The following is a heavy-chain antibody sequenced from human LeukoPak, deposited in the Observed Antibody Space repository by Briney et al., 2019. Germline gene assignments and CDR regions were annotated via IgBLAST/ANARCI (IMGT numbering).Heavy chain of an antibody. CDR1: GYTFTNYY. CDR3: ARDRIAVAGTDPFDY. Sequence: ASVKVSCKASGYTFTNYYIHWVRQAPGQGLEWMGIINPTGGSTAYAQKFQGRVTMARDTSTSTVYMELSSLRSEDTAVYYCARDRIAVAGTDPFDYWGQGTLVTVSS. J-gene: IGHJ4*02. CDR2: INPTGGST. D-gene: IGHD6-19*01. V-gene: IGHV1-46*01.